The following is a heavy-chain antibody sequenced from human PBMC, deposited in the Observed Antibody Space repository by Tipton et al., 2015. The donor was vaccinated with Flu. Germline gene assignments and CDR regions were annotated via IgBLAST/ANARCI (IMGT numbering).Heavy chain of an antibody. D-gene: IGHD3-3*01. Sequence: QLVQSGVEVKKAGESLKISCKGSGYIFTNYWIGWVRQMPGQGLEWMGNIYPGDSNTRYNPSFQGQVTMSADKSISTAYLQWSSLKASDSAMYYCARHVQANSWRWFFDLWGRGTLVTVSS. V-gene: IGHV5-51*01. CDR1: GYIFTNYW. J-gene: IGHJ2*01. CDR2: IYPGDSNT. CDR3: ARHVQANSWRWFFDL.